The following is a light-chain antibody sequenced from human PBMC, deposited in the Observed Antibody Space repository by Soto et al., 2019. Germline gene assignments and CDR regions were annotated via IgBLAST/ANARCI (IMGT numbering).Light chain of an antibody. Sequence: DIQMTQSPSSVSASVGDRVTITCQASQDISNYLNWYQQKPGKAPKLLIYDASNLETGVPSRFSGSGSGTDFTFTISSLQPEDIATYYCQQYDNLHLTFGGGTKVEIK. CDR1: QDISNY. CDR2: DAS. CDR3: QQYDNLHLT. V-gene: IGKV1-33*01. J-gene: IGKJ4*01.